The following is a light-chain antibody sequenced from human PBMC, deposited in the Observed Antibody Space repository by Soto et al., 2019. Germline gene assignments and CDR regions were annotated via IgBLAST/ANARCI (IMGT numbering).Light chain of an antibody. Sequence: EIVMTQSPATLSGSPGERATLSCRASQSVSSNLAWYQQKPGQAPRLLIYGASTRATGIQARFSGSGSGTEFTLTISSLQSEDFAVYYCQQYNNWPYTFGQGTKLEIK. CDR2: GAS. CDR1: QSVSSN. CDR3: QQYNNWPYT. J-gene: IGKJ2*01. V-gene: IGKV3-15*01.